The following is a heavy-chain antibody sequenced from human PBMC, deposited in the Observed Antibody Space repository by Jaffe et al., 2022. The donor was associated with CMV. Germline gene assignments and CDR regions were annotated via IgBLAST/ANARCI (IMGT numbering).Heavy chain of an antibody. CDR3: ARHGLYSGSYYLFY. D-gene: IGHD1-26*01. J-gene: IGHJ4*02. CDR1: GGSISSGTYY. Sequence: QLQLQESGPGLVKPSETLSLTCIVSGGSISSGTYYWGWIRQPPGKGLEWIGSIYYSGITYYNMSLKSRVTISVDTSKNQFSLKLNSVTAADTAVYYCARHGLYSGSYYLFYWGQGTLVTVSS. CDR2: IYYSGIT. V-gene: IGHV4-39*01.